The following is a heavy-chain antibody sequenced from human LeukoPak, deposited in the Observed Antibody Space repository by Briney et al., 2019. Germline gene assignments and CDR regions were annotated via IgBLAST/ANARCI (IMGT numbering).Heavy chain of an antibody. D-gene: IGHD2-8*01. CDR1: GFTFSSYS. Sequence: GGSLRLSCAASGFTFSSYSMHWARDAPGEGLEWFSYISNSSNYIYYADSVKGRFTISRDNAKNSLYLQMNGLRAEDTAVYYCARESPEWRYFDYWGQGTLVTVSS. J-gene: IGHJ4*02. CDR2: ISNSSNYI. CDR3: ARESPEWRYFDY. V-gene: IGHV3-21*01.